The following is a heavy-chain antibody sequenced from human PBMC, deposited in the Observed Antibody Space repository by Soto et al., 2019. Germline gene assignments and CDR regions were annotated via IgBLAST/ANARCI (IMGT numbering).Heavy chain of an antibody. CDR1: GFSFSSYG. D-gene: IGHD5-18*01. CDR2: IWYDGSNK. Sequence: GGSLRLSCAASGFSFSSYGMHWVRQAPGQGLEWVAVIWYDGSNKYYADSVKGRFTISRDNSKNTLYLQMNSLRAEDTAVYYCARDGIQLWYYYYYYGMDVWGKGTTVTVSS. J-gene: IGHJ6*04. CDR3: ARDGIQLWYYYYYYGMDV. V-gene: IGHV3-33*01.